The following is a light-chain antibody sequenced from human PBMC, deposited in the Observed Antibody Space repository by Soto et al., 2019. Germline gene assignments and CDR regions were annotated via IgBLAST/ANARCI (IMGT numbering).Light chain of an antibody. CDR2: DAS. CDR1: QSVSRNF. Sequence: EIVLTQSPGTLSLSPGERVTLSCGASQSVSRNFLAWYQHKPGLAPRLLIYDASSRATGIPDRFSGSGSGTDFTLTIARLEPEDFAVYYCQQYGSLITFGQGTRLEIK. V-gene: IGKV3D-20*01. J-gene: IGKJ5*01. CDR3: QQYGSLIT.